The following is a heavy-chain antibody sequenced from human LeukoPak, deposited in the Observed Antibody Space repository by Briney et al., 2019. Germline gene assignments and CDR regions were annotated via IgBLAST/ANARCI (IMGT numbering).Heavy chain of an antibody. J-gene: IGHJ6*02. CDR1: GFTFSSYG. V-gene: IGHV3-7*05. CDR3: ARELDSSSWYGDYYYYGMDV. CDR2: IKQDGSEK. D-gene: IGHD6-13*01. Sequence: GRSLRLSCAASGFTFSSYGMHWVRQAPGKGLEWVANIKQDGSEKYYVDSVKGRFTISRDNAKNSLYLQMNSLRAEDTAVYYCARELDSSSWYGDYYYYGMDVWGQGTTVTVSS.